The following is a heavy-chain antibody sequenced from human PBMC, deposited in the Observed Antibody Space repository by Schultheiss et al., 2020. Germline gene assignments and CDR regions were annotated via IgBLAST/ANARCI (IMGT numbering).Heavy chain of an antibody. CDR3: ARSVAGIDY. Sequence: GGSLRLSCAASGFTFSSYAMHWVRQAPGKGLEWVAVISYDGSNKYYADSVKGRFTISRDNSKNTLYLQMNSLRAEDTAVYYCARSVAGIDYWGQGTLVTVYS. CDR2: ISYDGSNK. J-gene: IGHJ4*02. CDR1: GFTFSSYA. D-gene: IGHD6-19*01. V-gene: IGHV3-30-3*01.